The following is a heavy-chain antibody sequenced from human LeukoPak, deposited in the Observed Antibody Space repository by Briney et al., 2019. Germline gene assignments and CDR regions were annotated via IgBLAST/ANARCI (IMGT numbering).Heavy chain of an antibody. CDR2: IRYDGSNK. Sequence: WSLRLSCAASGFTFSSYGMHWVHQAPGKGQEWVAFIRYDGSNKYYADSVKGRYTISRDNSKNTLYLQMNSLRAEDTAVYYCAKPGGYYDSSGYFDYWGQGTLVTVSS. J-gene: IGHJ4*02. D-gene: IGHD3-22*01. V-gene: IGHV3-30*02. CDR3: AKPGGYYDSSGYFDY. CDR1: GFTFSSYG.